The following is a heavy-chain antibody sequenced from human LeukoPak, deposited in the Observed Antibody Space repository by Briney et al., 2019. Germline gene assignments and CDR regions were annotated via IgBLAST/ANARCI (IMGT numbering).Heavy chain of an antibody. CDR3: AKDTITRSSYPGWFDP. Sequence: GGSLRLSCAASGFTFSSYAMSWVRQAPGKGLEWASAISGSGGSTYYADSVKGRFTISRDNSKNTLYLQMNSLGAEDTAVYYCAKDTITRSSYPGWFDPWGQGTLVTVSS. J-gene: IGHJ5*02. D-gene: IGHD3-16*02. V-gene: IGHV3-23*01. CDR1: GFTFSSYA. CDR2: ISGSGGST.